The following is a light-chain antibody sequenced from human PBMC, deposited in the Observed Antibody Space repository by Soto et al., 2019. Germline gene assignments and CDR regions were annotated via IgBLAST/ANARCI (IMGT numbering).Light chain of an antibody. CDR2: AVS. CDR3: ISYTSDDVRYV. J-gene: IGLJ1*01. CDR1: NSDVGIYDF. Sequence: QSVLTQPASVSGTPGQSITISCTGSNSDVGIYDFVSWYQHHTGRAPKLIVSAVSHRPSGVSNRFSGSKSGNTASLTISGLQSEDEADYYCISYTSDDVRYVFGTGTKVTVL. V-gene: IGLV2-14*01.